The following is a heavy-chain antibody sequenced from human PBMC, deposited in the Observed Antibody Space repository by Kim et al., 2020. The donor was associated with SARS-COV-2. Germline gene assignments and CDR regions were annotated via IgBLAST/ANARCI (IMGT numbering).Heavy chain of an antibody. CDR3: AREDSSPDSAYYYYYYGLDV. J-gene: IGHJ6*02. D-gene: IGHD3-22*01. CDR1: YF. Sequence: YFIHWVRQAPGQGLEWMGRINPNSGAADYAHKFQGRVTMTRDTSISTMYMEMSGLRSDDTAIYYCAREDSSPDSAYYYYYYGLDVWGQGTTVTV. CDR2: INPNSGAA. V-gene: IGHV1-2*06.